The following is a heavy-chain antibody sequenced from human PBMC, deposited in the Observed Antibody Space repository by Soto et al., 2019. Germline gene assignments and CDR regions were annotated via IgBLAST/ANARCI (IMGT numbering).Heavy chain of an antibody. D-gene: IGHD3-10*01. CDR1: GYTFTSYG. CDR3: ARGSDVGFGELLLGVWYWFDP. V-gene: IGHV1-18*01. Sequence: ASVKVSCKASGYTFTSYGISWVRQAPGQGLEWMGWISAYNGNTNYAQKLQGRVTMTTDTSTSTAYMELRSLRSDDTAVYYCARGSDVGFGELLLGVWYWFDPWGQGTLVTVSS. J-gene: IGHJ5*02. CDR2: ISAYNGNT.